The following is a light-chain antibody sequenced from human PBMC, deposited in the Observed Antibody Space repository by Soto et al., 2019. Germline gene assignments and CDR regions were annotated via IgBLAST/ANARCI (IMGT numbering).Light chain of an antibody. CDR3: QQYNNWPPVT. CDR2: AAS. CDR1: QSVSSN. J-gene: IGKJ5*01. V-gene: IGKV3-15*01. Sequence: ETVMTQSPATLSVSPGERVTLSCRVSQSVSSNLAWYQQKSGQAPRLLIYAASTRATGIPARFSGSGSGTEFTLTISSLQSEDFGIYYCQQYNNWPPVTFGQGTRLEIK.